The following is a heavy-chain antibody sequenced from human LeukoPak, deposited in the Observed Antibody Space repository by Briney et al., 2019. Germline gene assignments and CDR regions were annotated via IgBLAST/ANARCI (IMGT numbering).Heavy chain of an antibody. V-gene: IGHV3-23*01. D-gene: IGHD3-22*01. CDR2: ISGGGGTA. CDR3: ARHTSYDSSGYYFDY. CDR1: GFTFNTYA. J-gene: IGHJ4*02. Sequence: GGSLRLSCAASGFTFNTYAMSWVRQAPGKGLGWVSSISGGGGTAYYADSVEGRFTILRDNSKSTLYLRMNSLRAEDTALYYCARHTSYDSSGYYFDYWGQGTLVTVSS.